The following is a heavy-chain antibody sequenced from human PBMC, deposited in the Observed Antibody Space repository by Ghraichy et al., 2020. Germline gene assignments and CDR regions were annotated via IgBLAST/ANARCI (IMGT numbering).Heavy chain of an antibody. D-gene: IGHD3-10*01. V-gene: IGHV4-59*01. CDR2: IYYSGST. CDR3: ARDVTMVRGVSFWFDP. CDR1: GGSISSYY. Sequence: SQTLSLTCTVSGGSISSYYWSWIRQPPGKGLEWIGYIYYSGSTNYNPSLKSRVTISVDTSKNQFSLKLSSVTAADTAVYYWARDVTMVRGVSFWFDPWGQGTLVTVSS. J-gene: IGHJ5*02.